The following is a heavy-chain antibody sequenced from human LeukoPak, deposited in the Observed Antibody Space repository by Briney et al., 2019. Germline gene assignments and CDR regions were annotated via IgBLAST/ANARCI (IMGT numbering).Heavy chain of an antibody. CDR3: EKDLIAMTNFDS. Sequence: GGSLRLSCAASGFIFTNYAMSWVRQAPGKGLEWVSTITGNGDAAYYADSVKGRFTISGDNSRNTLYLQMNSLRADDTAAYYCEKDLIAMTNFDSWGQGTLVTVSS. V-gene: IGHV3-23*01. D-gene: IGHD5-18*01. CDR1: GFIFTNYA. J-gene: IGHJ4*02. CDR2: ITGNGDAA.